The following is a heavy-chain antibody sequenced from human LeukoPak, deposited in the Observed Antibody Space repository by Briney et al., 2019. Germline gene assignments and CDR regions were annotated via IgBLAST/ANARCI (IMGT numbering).Heavy chain of an antibody. CDR2: ISSSSSYI. CDR1: GFTSSSYS. CDR3: ARGADSSGYYLYYFDY. V-gene: IGHV3-21*01. Sequence: GGSLRLSCAASGFTSSSYSMNWVRQAPGKGLEWVSSISSSSSYIYYADSVKGRFTISRDNAKNSLYLQMNSLRAEDTAVYYCARGADSSGYYLYYFDYWGQGTLVTVSS. D-gene: IGHD3-22*01. J-gene: IGHJ4*02.